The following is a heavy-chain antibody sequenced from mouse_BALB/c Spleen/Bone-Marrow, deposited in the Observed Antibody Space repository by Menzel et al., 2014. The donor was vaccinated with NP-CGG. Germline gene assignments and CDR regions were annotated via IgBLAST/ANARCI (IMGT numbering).Heavy chain of an antibody. CDR1: GFDFSRYW. CDR3: ASLHYYGFFAY. V-gene: IGHV4-1*02. CDR2: INPDSSTI. D-gene: IGHD1-2*01. Sequence: DVKLQESGGGLVQPGGSLKLSCAASGFDFSRYWMSWVRQAPGKGLEWIGEINPDSSTINYTPYLKDKFIISRDNAKKTLYMQMSKVRSEDTALYYCASLHYYGFFAYWGQGTLVTVSA. J-gene: IGHJ3*01.